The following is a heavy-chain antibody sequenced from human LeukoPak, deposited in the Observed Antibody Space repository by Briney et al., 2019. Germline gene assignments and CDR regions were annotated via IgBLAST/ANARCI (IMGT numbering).Heavy chain of an antibody. J-gene: IGHJ4*02. CDR3: ARTYYDILTGWGSFDY. V-gene: IGHV3-11*01. D-gene: IGHD3-9*01. Sequence: PGGSLRLSCAASGFTFSDHYMSWIRQAPGKGLEWVSYISSSGSTIYYADSVKGRFTISRNNAKNSLYLQMNSLRAEDTAVYYCARTYYDILTGWGSFDYWGQGTLVTVSS. CDR1: GFTFSDHY. CDR2: ISSSGSTI.